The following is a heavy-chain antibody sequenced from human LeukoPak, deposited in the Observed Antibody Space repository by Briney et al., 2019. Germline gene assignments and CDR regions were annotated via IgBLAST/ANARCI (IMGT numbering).Heavy chain of an antibody. CDR1: GYSFTSYW. V-gene: IGHV5-51*01. J-gene: IGHJ3*02. CDR2: IYPGDSDT. D-gene: IGHD5-24*01. CDR3: ARLRMATTENGAFDI. Sequence: GESLKISCKGSGYSFTSYWIGWVRPMPGKGLEWMGIIYPGDSDTRYSPSFQGQVTISADKSISTAYLQWSSLKASDTAMYYCARLRMATTENGAFDIWGQGTMVTVSS.